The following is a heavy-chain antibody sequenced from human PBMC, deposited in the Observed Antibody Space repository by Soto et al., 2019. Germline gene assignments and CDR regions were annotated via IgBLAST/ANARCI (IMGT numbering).Heavy chain of an antibody. D-gene: IGHD2-2*01. CDR3: EPAIADDAFDI. CDR1: GYTFTSYA. J-gene: IGHJ3*02. CDR2: INAGNGNT. Sequence: ASVKVSCKASGYTFTSYAMHWVRQAPGQRLEWMGWINAGNGNTKYSQKFQGRVTITRDTSASTAYMELSSLRFEDTAVYFCEPAIADDAFDIWGRGTVVTVS. V-gene: IGHV1-3*01.